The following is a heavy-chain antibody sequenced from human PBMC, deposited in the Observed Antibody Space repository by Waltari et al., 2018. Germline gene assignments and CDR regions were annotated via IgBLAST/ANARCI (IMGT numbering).Heavy chain of an antibody. D-gene: IGHD6-6*01. J-gene: IGHJ3*02. Sequence: QVQLVQSGAEVKKPGASVKVSCKASGYTFTGYYMHWVRQAPGQGLEWMGRINPSSGGTNYAQKVQGRVTMTRDTSISTAYMELSRLRSDDTAVYYCASSGRQLAAFDIWGQGTMVTVSS. CDR1: GYTFTGYY. V-gene: IGHV1-2*06. CDR3: ASSGRQLAAFDI. CDR2: INPSSGGT.